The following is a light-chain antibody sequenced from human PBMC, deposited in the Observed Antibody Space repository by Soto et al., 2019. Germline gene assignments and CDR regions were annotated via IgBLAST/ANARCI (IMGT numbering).Light chain of an antibody. Sequence: QSVLTQRASVSGSPGQSIAISCTGTRSDVGAYNYVSWYQQHPGKAPKLMISEVTNRPSGVSDRFSGSKSGNTASLTISGLQAEDEADYYCSSFTSRFTFVFGTGTKVTV. CDR2: EVT. CDR1: RSDVGAYNY. V-gene: IGLV2-14*01. CDR3: SSFTSRFTFV. J-gene: IGLJ1*01.